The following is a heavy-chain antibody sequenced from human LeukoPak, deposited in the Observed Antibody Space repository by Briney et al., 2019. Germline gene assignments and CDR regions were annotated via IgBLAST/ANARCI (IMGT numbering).Heavy chain of an antibody. CDR1: GGSISSSSYY. CDR3: ARRGITGGSYQYDY. D-gene: IGHD1-26*01. CDR2: IYYSGST. V-gene: IGHV4-39*01. J-gene: IGHJ4*02. Sequence: PSETLSLTCTVSGGSISSSSYYWGWIRQPPGKGLEWIGSIYYSGSTYYNPSLKSRVTISVDTSKNQFSLKLSSVTAADTAVYYCARRGITGGSYQYDYWGQGTLVTVSS.